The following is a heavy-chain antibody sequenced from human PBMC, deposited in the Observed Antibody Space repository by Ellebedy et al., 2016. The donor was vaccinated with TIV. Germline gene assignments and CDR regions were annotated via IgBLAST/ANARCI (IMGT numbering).Heavy chain of an antibody. CDR1: GFSFRSYW. Sequence: GESLKISCAASGFSFRSYWMGWVRQAPGKGLEWVANIYQDGSMKYYVDSVKGRFTISRDNAKNSLYLQMNNLRVEDTAVYHCARRGSYGDYEVQLNNWFDPWGQGTLVTVSS. V-gene: IGHV3-7*03. CDR2: IYQDGSMK. CDR3: ARRGSYGDYEVQLNNWFDP. J-gene: IGHJ5*02. D-gene: IGHD4-17*01.